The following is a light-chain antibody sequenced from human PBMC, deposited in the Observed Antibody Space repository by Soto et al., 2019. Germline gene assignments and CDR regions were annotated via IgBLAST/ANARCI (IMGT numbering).Light chain of an antibody. CDR3: QNRSNRPYS. CDR1: QSVGSY. Sequence: EIVLTQSPATLSLAPGERATVSCRASQSVGSYLGWYQQKPGQAPRLLSYDASSRATGIPARFSGSGSGTDFTRTISSLEPEDFAVYYGQNRSNRPYSFGQGTKLEIK. J-gene: IGKJ2*01. CDR2: DAS. V-gene: IGKV3-11*01.